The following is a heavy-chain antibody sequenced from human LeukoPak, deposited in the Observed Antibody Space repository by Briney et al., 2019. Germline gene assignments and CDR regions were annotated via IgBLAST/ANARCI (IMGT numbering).Heavy chain of an antibody. J-gene: IGHJ4*02. Sequence: ASVKVSCKASGYTFTSYYMHWVRQAPGQGLEWMGIINPSGGSTSYAQKFQGRVTMTRDTSTSTVYMELSSLRSEDTAVYYCARSADMTRVGPSGDYWGQGTLVTVSS. CDR3: ARSADMTRVGPSGDY. CDR1: GYTFTSYY. D-gene: IGHD2-15*01. CDR2: INPSGGST. V-gene: IGHV1-46*01.